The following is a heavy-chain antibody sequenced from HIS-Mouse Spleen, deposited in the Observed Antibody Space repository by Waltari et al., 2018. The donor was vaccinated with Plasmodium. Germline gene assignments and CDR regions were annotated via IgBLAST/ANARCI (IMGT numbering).Heavy chain of an antibody. J-gene: IGHJ3*02. CDR3: ARGMKSSSSAFDI. D-gene: IGHD6-6*01. CDR1: GFTVSSNY. CDR2: SYRGEST. Sequence: EVQLVESGGGLIQPGGSLRLSCAASGFTVSSNYMSWVRQAPGKGLESVSVSYRGESTDYADSVKVRFTISRDNSKNTLYLQMNSLRAEDTAVYYCARGMKSSSSAFDIWGQGTMVTVSS. V-gene: IGHV3-53*01.